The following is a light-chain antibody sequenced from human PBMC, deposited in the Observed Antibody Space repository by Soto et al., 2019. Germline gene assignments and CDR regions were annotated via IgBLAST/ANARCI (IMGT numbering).Light chain of an antibody. V-gene: IGKV3-15*01. J-gene: IGKJ1*01. CDR3: QKYNSWLWT. CDR2: GES. Sequence: EIVVTQAPATMSVSPGEGATLSCRASQSVSSKLAWYQQKTGQAPRLLIYGESTRATGIPDRFSGSGSGTEFNLIISSLQSEDSAVYYCQKYNSWLWTFGQGTKVDIK. CDR1: QSVSSK.